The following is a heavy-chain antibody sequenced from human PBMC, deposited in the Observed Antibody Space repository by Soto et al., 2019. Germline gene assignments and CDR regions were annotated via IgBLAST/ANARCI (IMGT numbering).Heavy chain of an antibody. D-gene: IGHD6-19*01. CDR3: ARGRIAVARRYFGY. V-gene: IGHV4-34*01. Sequence: QVQLQQWGAGLLKPSETLSLTCAVYGGSFSGYYWSWIRQPPGKGLEWIGEINHSGSTNYNPSLKSRVTISVDTSKNQFSLKLSSVTAADTAVYYCARGRIAVARRYFGYWGQGTLVTVSS. CDR1: GGSFSGYY. CDR2: INHSGST. J-gene: IGHJ4*02.